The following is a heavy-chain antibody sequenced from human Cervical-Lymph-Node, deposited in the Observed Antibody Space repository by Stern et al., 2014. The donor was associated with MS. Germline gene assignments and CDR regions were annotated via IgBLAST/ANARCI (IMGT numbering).Heavy chain of an antibody. CDR3: ARGGAVTTSDYYLDY. Sequence: VQLVESGGGLVQPGGSLRLSCAASGFTFSYHAMHWVRQAPGKGLEWVALISYDGSDKNDADSVKGRFTISRDNSRNTLYLQMNSLRVDDTAVYYCARGGAVTTSDYYLDYWGQGSLVTVSS. D-gene: IGHD4-17*01. V-gene: IGHV3-30*01. CDR1: GFTFSYHA. CDR2: ISYDGSDK. J-gene: IGHJ4*02.